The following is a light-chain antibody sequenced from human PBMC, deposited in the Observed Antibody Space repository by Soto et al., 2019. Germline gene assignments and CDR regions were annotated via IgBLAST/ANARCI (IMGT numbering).Light chain of an antibody. V-gene: IGKV3-20*01. CDR1: QSVSSGS. CDR2: AAS. J-gene: IGKJ1*01. CDR3: QQYHNSPRT. Sequence: EIVLTQSPGALSLSPGERATLSCRASQSVSSGSLAWYHQKPGQAPRLLIYAASARATGIPDRFSGSGSGTDFTLTVSRLEPEDFAVYYCQQYHNSPRTFGQGTKVDIK.